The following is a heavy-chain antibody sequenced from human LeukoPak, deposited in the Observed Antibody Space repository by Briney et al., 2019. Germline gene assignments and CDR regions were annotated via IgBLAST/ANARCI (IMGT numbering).Heavy chain of an antibody. V-gene: IGHV3-74*01. CDR1: GFTFRTSW. J-gene: IGHJ3*02. CDR3: ARGWDLSI. CDR2: IDADGTIT. D-gene: IGHD1-26*01. Sequence: QPGGCLRLSCAASGFTFRTSWMHWVRHTPEKGLVWVSRIDADGTITTYADSVKGRFTISRDNARNTLYLQMNSLRSEDTAVYYCARGWDLSIWGQGTMVTVSS.